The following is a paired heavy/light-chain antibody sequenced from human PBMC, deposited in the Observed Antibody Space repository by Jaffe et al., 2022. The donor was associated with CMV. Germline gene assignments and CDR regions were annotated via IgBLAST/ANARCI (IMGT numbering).Light chain of an antibody. CDR1: SSDVGGYNY. Sequence: QSALTQPASVSGSPGQSITISCTGTSSDVGGYNYVSWYQQHPGKAPKLMIYDVSNRPSGVSNRFSGSKSGNTASLTISGLQAEDEADYYCSSYTSSSYVVFGGGTKLTVL. J-gene: IGLJ2*01. V-gene: IGLV2-14*03. CDR2: DVS. CDR3: SSYTSSSYVV.
Heavy chain of an antibody. V-gene: IGHV3-48*02. CDR2: ISSSSSTI. CDR3: ARGRYCSSTSCYHDPYYYYGMDV. D-gene: IGHD2-2*01. Sequence: EVQLVESGGGLVQPGGSLRLSCAASGFTFSSYSMNWVRQAPGKGLEWVSYISSSSSTIYYADSVKGRFTISRDNAKNSLYLQMNSLRDEDTAVYYCARGRYCSSTSCYHDPYYYYGMDVWGQGTTVTVSS. J-gene: IGHJ6*02. CDR1: GFTFSSYS.